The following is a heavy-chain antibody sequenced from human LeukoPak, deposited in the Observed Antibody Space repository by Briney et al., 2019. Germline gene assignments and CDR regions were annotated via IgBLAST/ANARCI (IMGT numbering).Heavy chain of an antibody. CDR2: INHSGST. Sequence: SGTLSLTCAVYGGSFSGYYWSWIRQPPGKGLEWIGEINHSGSTNYNPSLKSRVTISVDTSKNQFSLKLSSVTAADTAVYYCARGSVPAAMSLDYWGQGTLVIVSS. V-gene: IGHV4-34*01. CDR1: GGSFSGYY. CDR3: ARGSVPAAMSLDY. J-gene: IGHJ4*02. D-gene: IGHD2-2*01.